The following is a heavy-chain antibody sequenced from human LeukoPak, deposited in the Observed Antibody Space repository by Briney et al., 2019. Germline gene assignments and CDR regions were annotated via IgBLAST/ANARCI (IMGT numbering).Heavy chain of an antibody. Sequence: GGSLRLSCAVSGFTFSSHWMSWVRQAPGKGLEWVANINQDGSEKHYVDSMKGRFTISRDNAKNSLYLQMNSLRVEDTAVYYCARDGVAAGIYFDYWGQGTLVTVSS. V-gene: IGHV3-7*01. CDR2: INQDGSEK. CDR1: GFTFSSHW. CDR3: ARDGVAAGIYFDY. J-gene: IGHJ4*02. D-gene: IGHD6-13*01.